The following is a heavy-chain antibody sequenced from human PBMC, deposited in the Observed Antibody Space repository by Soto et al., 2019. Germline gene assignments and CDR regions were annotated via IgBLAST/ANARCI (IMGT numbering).Heavy chain of an antibody. CDR1: GGSYSSYW. CDR2: IYPADSDI. V-gene: IGHV5-51*07. Sequence: ISCKPCGGSYSSYWIAPYHQMNGKGLEWMGIIYPADSDIRYSESSEGHVTISVDKSISTAYLQWSSLKASDTAIYYCARHAYDFWSGHPNPRYYYGMDVWGQGTTVTVTS. D-gene: IGHD3-3*01. J-gene: IGHJ6*02. CDR3: ARHAYDFWSGHPNPRYYYGMDV.